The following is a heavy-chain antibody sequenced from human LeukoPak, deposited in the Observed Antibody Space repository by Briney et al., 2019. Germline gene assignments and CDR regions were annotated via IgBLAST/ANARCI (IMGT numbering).Heavy chain of an antibody. J-gene: IGHJ4*02. CDR3: ARLSLYNTQDY. V-gene: IGHV4-39*01. CDR1: GGSISSSSYY. CDR2: IYYSGST. D-gene: IGHD5-24*01. Sequence: SEILSLTCTISGGSISSSSYYWGWIRQPPGKGLEWIGSIYYSGSTYYNPSLKSRVTISVDTSKNQFSLKLSSVTAADTAVYYCARLSLYNTQDYWGQGTLVTVSS.